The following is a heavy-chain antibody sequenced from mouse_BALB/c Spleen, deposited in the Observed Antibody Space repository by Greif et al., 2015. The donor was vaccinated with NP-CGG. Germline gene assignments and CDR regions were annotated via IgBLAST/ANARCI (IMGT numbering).Heavy chain of an antibody. Sequence: VQLQQSGAELVRPGSSVKISCKASGYAFSSYWMNWVKQRPGQGLEWIGQIYPGDGDTNYNGKFKGKATLTADKSSSTAYMQLSSLTSEDSAVYFCARSEQLGLPYAMDYWGQGTSVTVSS. V-gene: IGHV1-80*01. CDR1: GYAFSSYW. D-gene: IGHD3-1*01. J-gene: IGHJ4*01. CDR3: ARSEQLGLPYAMDY. CDR2: IYPGDGDT.